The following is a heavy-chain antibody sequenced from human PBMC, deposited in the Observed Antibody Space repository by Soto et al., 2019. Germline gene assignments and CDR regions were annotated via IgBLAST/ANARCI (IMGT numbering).Heavy chain of an antibody. CDR2: IYHSGST. J-gene: IGHJ5*02. Sequence: SETLSLTCAVSGGSISSGGYSWSWIRQPPGKGLEWIGYIYHSGSTYYNPSLKSRVTISVDRSKNQFSLKLSSVTAADTAVYYCARGAEEERSGYYTEWFDPWGQGTLVTVSS. D-gene: IGHD3-3*01. V-gene: IGHV4-30-2*01. CDR3: ARGAEEERSGYYTEWFDP. CDR1: GGSISSGGYS.